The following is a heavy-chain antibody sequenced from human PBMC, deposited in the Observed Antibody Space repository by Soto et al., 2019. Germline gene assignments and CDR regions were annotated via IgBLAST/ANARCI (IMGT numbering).Heavy chain of an antibody. D-gene: IGHD6-13*01. Sequence: QVQLVESGGGVVQPGRSLRLSCAASGFTFSSYGMHWVRQAPGKGLEWVAVISYDGSNKYYADSVKGRFTISRDNSNNTLYLQKNSLRAEDTAVYYCAKEGIAAKYYDCDCMDVGGQGTTVTDSS. CDR3: AKEGIAAKYYDCDCMDV. J-gene: IGHJ6*02. CDR2: ISYDGSNK. V-gene: IGHV3-30*18. CDR1: GFTFSSYG.